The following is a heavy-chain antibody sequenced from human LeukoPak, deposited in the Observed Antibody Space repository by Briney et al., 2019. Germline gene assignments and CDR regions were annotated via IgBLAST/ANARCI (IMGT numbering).Heavy chain of an antibody. CDR1: GYTFTDYH. D-gene: IGHD1-20*01. Sequence: ASVKVSCKASGYTFTDYHMHWVRQAPGQGLEWMGWINPNSGGTDYAQKFQGRVTMTRDTSISTASMELSRLRSDDTAMYYCARVKVEKRGNWHYVEVWGQGTLVTVSS. CDR3: ARVKVEKRGNWHYVEV. J-gene: IGHJ4*02. V-gene: IGHV1-2*02. CDR2: INPNSGGT.